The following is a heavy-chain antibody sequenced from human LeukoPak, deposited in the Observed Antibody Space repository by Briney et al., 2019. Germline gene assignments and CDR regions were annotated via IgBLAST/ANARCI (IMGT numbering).Heavy chain of an antibody. CDR3: ARDGGSSSRRFDP. D-gene: IGHD6-13*01. V-gene: IGHV1-2*02. CDR2: INPNSGGT. Sequence: ASVKVSCTASGYTFTGYYMHWVRQAPGQGLEWMGWINPNSGGTNYAQKFQGRVTMTRDTSISTAYMELSRLRSDDTAVYYCARDGGSSSRRFDPWGQGTLVTVSS. J-gene: IGHJ5*02. CDR1: GYTFTGYY.